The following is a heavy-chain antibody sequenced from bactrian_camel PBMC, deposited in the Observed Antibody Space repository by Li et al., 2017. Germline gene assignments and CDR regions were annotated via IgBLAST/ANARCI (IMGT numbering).Heavy chain of an antibody. CDR3: AKGHLVGGSWMNETKY. CDR1: GDTHMRYC. D-gene: IGHD2*01. J-gene: IGHJ4*01. V-gene: IGHV3S55*01. Sequence: HVQLVESGGGSVQAGGSLRLSCVASGDTHMRYCMAWFRQAPGMEREGVAAISSAGSADYADSVKGRFAISRDNDKNTLYLQLNSPQTEDTAMYYCAKGHLVGGSWMNETKYWGQGTQVTVS. CDR2: ISSAGSA.